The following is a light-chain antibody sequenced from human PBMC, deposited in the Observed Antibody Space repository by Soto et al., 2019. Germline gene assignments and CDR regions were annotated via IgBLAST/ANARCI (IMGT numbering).Light chain of an antibody. Sequence: DIQVTQSPSTLSASVGDRVTITFRASQPISTWLAWYQEKPGKAPKVLIYHASNLQSGVPSRFSGSGSGTEFTLTISSLQPDDFATYYCQQYNSYPTFGQGTKVDIK. CDR1: QPISTW. V-gene: IGKV1-5*01. J-gene: IGKJ1*01. CDR3: QQYNSYPT. CDR2: HAS.